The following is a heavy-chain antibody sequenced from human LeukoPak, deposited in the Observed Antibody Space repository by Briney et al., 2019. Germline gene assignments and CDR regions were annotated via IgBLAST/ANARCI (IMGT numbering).Heavy chain of an antibody. D-gene: IGHD4-17*01. CDR3: ARVLSVTSPFDY. CDR2: ISSSSSYI. Sequence: GGSLRLSCAASGFTFSSYSITWVRQAPGKGLEWVSSISSSSSYIYYADSVKGRFTISRDNAKNSLYLQMNSLRAEDTAVYYCARVLSVTSPFDYWGQGTLVTASS. J-gene: IGHJ4*02. CDR1: GFTFSSYS. V-gene: IGHV3-21*01.